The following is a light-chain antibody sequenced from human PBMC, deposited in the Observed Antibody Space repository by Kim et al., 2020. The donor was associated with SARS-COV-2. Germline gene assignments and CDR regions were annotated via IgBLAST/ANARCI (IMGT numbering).Light chain of an antibody. CDR3: QVWDSSSDHPVV. CDR1: NIGSKS. J-gene: IGLJ2*01. V-gene: IGLV3-21*04. Sequence: SYELTQPPSVSVAPGKTARITCGGNNIGSKSVHWYQQKPGQAPVLVIYYDSDRPSGIPERFSGSNSGNTAPLTISRVEAGDEADYYCQVWDSSSDHPVVFGGGTQLTVL. CDR2: YDS.